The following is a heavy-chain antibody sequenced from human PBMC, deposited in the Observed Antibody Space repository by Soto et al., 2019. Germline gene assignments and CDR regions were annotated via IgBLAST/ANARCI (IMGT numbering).Heavy chain of an antibody. D-gene: IGHD2-8*01. J-gene: IGHJ4*01. CDR3: ARDYCTNGVCQGYFDY. CDR2: INPNSGAT. CDR1: GYTFTGNY. Sequence: QVQLVQSGAEVKKPGASVKVSCKASGYTFTGNYVHWVRQAPGQGLEWMGWINPNSGATNYAQKFQGRVTMTGDTSISTAYMELSRLRSDDTAMYYCARDYCTNGVCQGYFDYWGHGTLVTVSS. V-gene: IGHV1-2*02.